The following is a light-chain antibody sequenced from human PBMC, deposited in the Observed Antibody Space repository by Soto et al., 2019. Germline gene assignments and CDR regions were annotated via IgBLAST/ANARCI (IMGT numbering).Light chain of an antibody. Sequence: DIQMTQSPSTLSASVGDRVTITCRASQRISGWLAWYQQKPGQAPKLLIYDASSLESEVTSRFSGSGSGTEFTLTISSLQPDDFARYYCQQYNSYPRTFGQGTKVEIK. CDR3: QQYNSYPRT. CDR1: QRISGW. J-gene: IGKJ1*01. CDR2: DAS. V-gene: IGKV1-5*01.